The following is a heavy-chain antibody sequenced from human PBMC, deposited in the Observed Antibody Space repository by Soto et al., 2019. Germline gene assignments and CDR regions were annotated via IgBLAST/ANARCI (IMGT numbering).Heavy chain of an antibody. D-gene: IGHD2-15*01. Sequence: GGSLRLSCAAAGFTFSEHYMDWVRQTPGQGLEWLGRSRNKARNYNTEHAASVKDRFIVSRDESKNSLYLQMNSLKTEDTAVYYCARVGATYSIDYWGQGTQVTVSS. CDR1: GFTFSEHY. J-gene: IGHJ4*02. CDR2: SRNKARNYNT. CDR3: ARVGATYSIDY. V-gene: IGHV3-72*01.